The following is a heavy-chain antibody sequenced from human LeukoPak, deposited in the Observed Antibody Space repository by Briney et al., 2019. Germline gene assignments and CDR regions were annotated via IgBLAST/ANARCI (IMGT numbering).Heavy chain of an antibody. CDR2: ISAYNGNT. D-gene: IGHD2-2*01. Sequence: ASVKVSCKGSDYTFTSYGFSWVRQAPGQGLEWMGWISAYNGNTNYAQKLQGRHTMSTDTSTSTAYMELRSLRSDDTAVYYCAREGYCNSTICDKLFDYWGQGTLVTVSS. V-gene: IGHV1-18*01. J-gene: IGHJ4*02. CDR3: AREGYCNSTICDKLFDY. CDR1: DYTFTSYG.